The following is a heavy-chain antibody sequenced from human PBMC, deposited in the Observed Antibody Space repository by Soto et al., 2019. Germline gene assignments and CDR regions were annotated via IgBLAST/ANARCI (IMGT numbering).Heavy chain of an antibody. J-gene: IGHJ6*02. Sequence: SGPTLVNPTQTLTLTCTFSGLSLTTTGMRVSWIRQPPGKALEWLGRIDWCDAKCYSTSLKPRLTISKDTSKNQVVLTMTNMDPVDTATYYCTQHRFYHDDSDYYDFAMDVWGQGTTVTVSS. CDR3: TQHRFYHDDSDYYDFAMDV. CDR2: IDWCDAK. D-gene: IGHD3-22*01. V-gene: IGHV2-70*04. CDR1: GLSLTTTGMR.